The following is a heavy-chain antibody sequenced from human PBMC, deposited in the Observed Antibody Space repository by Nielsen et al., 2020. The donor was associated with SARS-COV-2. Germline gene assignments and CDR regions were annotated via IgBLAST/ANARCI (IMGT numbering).Heavy chain of an antibody. CDR2: IYYSGST. D-gene: IGHD3-16*01. J-gene: IGHJ6*02. Sequence: WIRQPPGKGLEWIGYIYYSGSTNYNPSLKSRVTISVDTSKNQFSLKLSSVTAADTAVYYCAGGFDWYYYYYGMDVWGQGTTVTVSS. V-gene: IGHV4-59*01. CDR3: AGGFDWYYYYYGMDV.